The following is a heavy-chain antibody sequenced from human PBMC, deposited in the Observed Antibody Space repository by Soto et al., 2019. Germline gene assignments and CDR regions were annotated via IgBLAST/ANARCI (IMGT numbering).Heavy chain of an antibody. Sequence: GGSLRLSCAASGFTFGSYWMHWVRQAPGKGLVWVSRINSDGSSTSYADSVKGRFTISRDNAKNTLYLQMNSLRAEDTAVYYCASLVAARPFYYYGMDVWGQGTTVTAP. CDR3: ASLVAARPFYYYGMDV. CDR1: GFTFGSYW. D-gene: IGHD6-6*01. J-gene: IGHJ6*02. CDR2: INSDGSST. V-gene: IGHV3-74*01.